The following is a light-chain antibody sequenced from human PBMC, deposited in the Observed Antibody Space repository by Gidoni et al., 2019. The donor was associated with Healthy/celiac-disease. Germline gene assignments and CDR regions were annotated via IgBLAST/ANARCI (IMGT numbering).Light chain of an antibody. Sequence: QSALTQPASVSGSPGQSITIACTGTSSDVGGYNYVSWYQQNPGNAPKRMIYDVSNRPSGVSNRFSGSKPGNTASLTISGLQAEDEADYYCSSYTSSSTLDVVFGGGTKLTVL. CDR1: SSDVGGYNY. CDR2: DVS. V-gene: IGLV2-14*03. J-gene: IGLJ2*01. CDR3: SSYTSSSTLDVV.